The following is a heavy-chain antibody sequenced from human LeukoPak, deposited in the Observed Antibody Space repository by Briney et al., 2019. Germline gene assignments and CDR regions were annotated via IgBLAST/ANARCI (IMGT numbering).Heavy chain of an antibody. D-gene: IGHD3-22*01. CDR2: IYYSGNT. CDR3: ARRSSGGGLFDY. J-gene: IGHJ4*02. Sequence: SETLSLTCNVSGGSISSGSYYWGWIRQPPGKGLEWIGSIYYSGNTYYNASLKSRVTISVDTSKNHFSLKLSSVTSADTAVYYCARRSSGGGLFDYWGQGTLVTVSS. V-gene: IGHV4-39*02. CDR1: GGSISSGSYY.